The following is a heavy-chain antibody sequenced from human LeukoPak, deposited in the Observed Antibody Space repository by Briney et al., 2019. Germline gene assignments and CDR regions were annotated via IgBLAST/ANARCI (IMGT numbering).Heavy chain of an antibody. Sequence: PSETLSLTCAVSGGSISSSNWWSWVRQPPGKGLEWIGEIYHSGSTNYNPPLKSRVTISVDKSKNQFSLKLTSVTAADTAVYYCASLRWFGGLGNWFDPWGQGTLVTVSS. CDR1: GGSISSSNW. D-gene: IGHD3-10*01. CDR3: ASLRWFGGLGNWFDP. J-gene: IGHJ5*02. V-gene: IGHV4-4*02. CDR2: IYHSGST.